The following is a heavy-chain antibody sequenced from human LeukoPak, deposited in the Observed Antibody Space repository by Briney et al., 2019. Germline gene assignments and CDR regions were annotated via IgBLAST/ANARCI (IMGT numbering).Heavy chain of an antibody. CDR1: RFTFSSYE. V-gene: IGHV3-48*03. CDR2: ISSRGGAI. J-gene: IGHJ4*02. CDR3: ARGAYCPRIGFCGGDLDY. D-gene: IGHD2-21*02. Sequence: GGSLRLSCAASRFTFSSYEMNWVRRAPGKGLEWVAFISSRGGAIYYADSVRGRFSISRDNAKDSLYLQMNSLRADDTAVYYCARGAYCPRIGFCGGDLDYWGQGTMVTVSS.